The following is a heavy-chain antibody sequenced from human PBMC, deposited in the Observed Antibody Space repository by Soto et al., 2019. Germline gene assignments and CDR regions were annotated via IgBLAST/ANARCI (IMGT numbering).Heavy chain of an antibody. V-gene: IGHV3-23*01. J-gene: IGHJ6*03. CDR1: GFTFSSYA. D-gene: IGHD3-22*01. Sequence: HPGGSLRLSCAASGFTFSSYAMSWVRQAPGKGLEWVSAISGSGGSTYYADSVKGRFTISRDNSKNTLYLQMNSLRAEDTAVYYCAKNEPPHYDSSGSGYYYYYYMDVWGKGTTVTVSS. CDR2: ISGSGGST. CDR3: AKNEPPHYDSSGSGYYYYYYMDV.